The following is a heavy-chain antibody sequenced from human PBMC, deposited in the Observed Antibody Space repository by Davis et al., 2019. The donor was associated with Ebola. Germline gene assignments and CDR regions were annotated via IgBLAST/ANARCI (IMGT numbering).Heavy chain of an antibody. CDR3: AKELRAYVGHAFDI. D-gene: IGHD3-16*01. V-gene: IGHV3-23*01. Sequence: GESLKISCAASGFTFSSYSMSWVRQAPGKGLEWVSAISGSGGSTYYADSVKGRFTISRDNSKNTLYLQMNSLRAEDTAVYYCAKELRAYVGHAFDIWGQGTMVTVSS. CDR1: GFTFSSYS. J-gene: IGHJ3*02. CDR2: ISGSGGST.